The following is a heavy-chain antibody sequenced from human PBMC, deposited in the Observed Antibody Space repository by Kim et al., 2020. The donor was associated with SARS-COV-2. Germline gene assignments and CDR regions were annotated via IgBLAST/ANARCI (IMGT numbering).Heavy chain of an antibody. CDR1: GGSISSGGYY. Sequence: SETLSLTCTVSGGSISSGGYYWSWIRQHPGKGLEWIGYIYYSGSTYYNPSLKSRVTISVDTSKNQFSLKLSSVTVADTAVYYCARALRDYYDSSGQLSYYFDYWGQGTLVTVSS. D-gene: IGHD3-22*01. J-gene: IGHJ4*02. CDR2: IYYSGST. V-gene: IGHV4-31*03. CDR3: ARALRDYYDSSGQLSYYFDY.